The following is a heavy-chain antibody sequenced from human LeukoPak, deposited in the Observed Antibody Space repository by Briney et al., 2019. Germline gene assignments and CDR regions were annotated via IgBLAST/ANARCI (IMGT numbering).Heavy chain of an antibody. J-gene: IGHJ5*02. CDR2: ISGSALRT. Sequence: GGSLRLSCAASGFTFSSSAMSWVRQAPGKGLEWVSGISGSALRTYYADSVQGRFIISRDNSMNTLYLQMDSLRAEDSAVYYCAKLLLLVHWGQGTLVSVSS. D-gene: IGHD3-22*01. V-gene: IGHV3-23*01. CDR3: AKLLLLVH. CDR1: GFTFSSSA.